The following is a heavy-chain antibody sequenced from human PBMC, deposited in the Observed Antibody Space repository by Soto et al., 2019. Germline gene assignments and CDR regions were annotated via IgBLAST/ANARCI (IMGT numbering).Heavy chain of an antibody. Sequence: SETLSLTCTVSGGSISSSSYYWGWIRQPPGKGLEWIGSIYYSGSTYYNPSLKSRVTISVDTSKNQFSLKLSSVTAADTAVYYCARHLYCSSTSCYEGYYYYMDVWGKGTTVTVSS. CDR1: GGSISSSSYY. CDR3: ARHLYCSSTSCYEGYYYYMDV. V-gene: IGHV4-39*01. J-gene: IGHJ6*03. D-gene: IGHD2-2*01. CDR2: IYYSGST.